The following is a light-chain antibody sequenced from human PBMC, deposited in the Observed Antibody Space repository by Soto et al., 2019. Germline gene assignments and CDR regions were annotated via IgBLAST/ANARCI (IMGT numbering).Light chain of an antibody. CDR1: QSISSW. J-gene: IGKJ1*01. Sequence: DIQMTQSPSTLSATAGDRVTITCRASQSISSWLAWYQHKPGKAPKLLIYDASNLDSGVPSRFSGSGSGTEFSHTICNLQPDDCATYCCQKYENYWTFGQGTRVEIK. CDR3: QKYENYWT. V-gene: IGKV1-5*01. CDR2: DAS.